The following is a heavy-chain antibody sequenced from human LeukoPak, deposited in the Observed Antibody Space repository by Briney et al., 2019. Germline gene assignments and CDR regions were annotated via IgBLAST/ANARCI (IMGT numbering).Heavy chain of an antibody. CDR3: ARGRWQQYYCHY. Sequence: PSETLSLSCVLPSGSLIRYYWRCLPQPPGKGLEWIGYISYTGSANYNPSLKSRVYISVDTTKSHFSLRLSSVTAADTAVYYYARGRWQQYYCHYWGQGTLVTVSS. CDR2: ISYTGSA. J-gene: IGHJ4*02. D-gene: IGHD2-15*01. V-gene: IGHV4-59*01. CDR1: SGSLIRYY.